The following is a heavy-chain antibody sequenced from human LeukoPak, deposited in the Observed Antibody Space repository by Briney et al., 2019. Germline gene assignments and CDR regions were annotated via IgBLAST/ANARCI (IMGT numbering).Heavy chain of an antibody. CDR1: GFTFSDYW. CDR3: VRDDYDFWSGYQRYFEF. CDR2: INQDGSEK. D-gene: IGHD3-3*01. Sequence: PGGSLRLSCAVSGFTFSDYWMTWVRQAPGKGLEWVANINQDGSEKYYVDSVEGRFTISRDSVKNSLYLQMTSVRADDPAMYYCVRDDYDFWSGYQRYFEFWGKGTLVTVST. J-gene: IGHJ4*02. V-gene: IGHV3-7*01.